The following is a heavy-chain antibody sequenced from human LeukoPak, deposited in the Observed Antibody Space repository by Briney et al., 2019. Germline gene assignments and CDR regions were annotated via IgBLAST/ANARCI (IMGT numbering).Heavy chain of an antibody. CDR2: IYTSGST. CDR1: GGSISSYY. Sequence: SETLSLTCTVSGGSISSYYWSWIRQPPGKGLEWIGYIYTSGSTNYNPSLKSRVTISVDTSKNQFSLELSSVTAADTAVYFCARLENMGNSYYYMDVWGKGTTVTVSS. CDR3: ARLENMGNSYYYMDV. J-gene: IGHJ6*03. D-gene: IGHD1-26*01. V-gene: IGHV4-4*09.